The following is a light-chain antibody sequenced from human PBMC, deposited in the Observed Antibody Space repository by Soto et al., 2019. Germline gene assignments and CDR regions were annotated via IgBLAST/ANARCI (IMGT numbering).Light chain of an antibody. V-gene: IGKV3-15*01. Sequence: EIVMTQSPATLSASPGERGTLSCRASQSVSSNLAWYQQKPGQAPRLLIYGASTRATGIPVRFSGSGSGTVFTLTISSLQSEDFAVYYCQQYDDWPLTFGGGTKVEI. J-gene: IGKJ4*01. CDR2: GAS. CDR3: QQYDDWPLT. CDR1: QSVSSN.